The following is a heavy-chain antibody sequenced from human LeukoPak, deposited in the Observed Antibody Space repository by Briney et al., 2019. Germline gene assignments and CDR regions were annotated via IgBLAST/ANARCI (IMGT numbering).Heavy chain of an antibody. V-gene: IGHV3-11*01. CDR2: ISSSGSTI. CDR3: ARRVVTAIRDAFDT. D-gene: IGHD2-21*02. J-gene: IGHJ3*02. Sequence: PGGSLRLSCAASGFTFSDYYMTWIRQAPGKGLEWVSYISSSGSTIYYADSVKGRFTISRDNAKNSLYLQMNSLRAEDTAVYYCARRVVTAIRDAFDTWGQGTMVTVSS. CDR1: GFTFSDYY.